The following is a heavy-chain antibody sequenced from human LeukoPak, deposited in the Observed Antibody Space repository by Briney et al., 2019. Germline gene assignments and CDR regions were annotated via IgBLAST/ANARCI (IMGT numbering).Heavy chain of an antibody. J-gene: IGHJ6*02. V-gene: IGHV3-21*01. D-gene: IGHD3-10*01. Sequence: VGSLRLSCAASGFTVSSNYMSWVRQAPGKGLEWVSSISSSSSYIYYADSVKGRFTISRDNAKNSLYLQMNSLRAEDTAVYYCARDAYGSGYYYYGMDVWGQGTTVTVSS. CDR1: GFTVSSNY. CDR2: ISSSSSYI. CDR3: ARDAYGSGYYYYGMDV.